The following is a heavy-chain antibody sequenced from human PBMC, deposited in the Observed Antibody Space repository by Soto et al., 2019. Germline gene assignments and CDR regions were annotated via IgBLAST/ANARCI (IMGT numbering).Heavy chain of an antibody. D-gene: IGHD5-18*01. J-gene: IGHJ4*02. V-gene: IGHV4-59*01. CDR3: ARGGDSYGSRYFDY. CDR2: IYYSGST. Sequence: QVQLQESGPGLVKPSETLSLTCTVSGGSISSYYWSWIRQPPGKGLEWIGYIYYSGSTNYNPSLMRRVTISGDTSKNQFSLKLSSVTAADTAVYYCARGGDSYGSRYFDYWGQGTLVTVSS. CDR1: GGSISSYY.